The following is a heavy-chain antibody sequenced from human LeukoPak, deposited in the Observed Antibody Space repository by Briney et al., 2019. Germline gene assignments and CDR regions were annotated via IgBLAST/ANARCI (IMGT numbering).Heavy chain of an antibody. CDR1: GGSISSYY. CDR3: ARDNDHYGMDV. V-gene: IGHV4-59*12. Sequence: SETLSLTCTVSGGSISSYYWSWIRQLPGKGLEWIGCIYYGGTTYYHPSLKSRVTISIDTSKNLFSLKLTSVTAADKAVYYCARDNDHYGMDVWGQGTTVTVSS. D-gene: IGHD1-1*01. CDR2: IYYGGTT. J-gene: IGHJ6*02.